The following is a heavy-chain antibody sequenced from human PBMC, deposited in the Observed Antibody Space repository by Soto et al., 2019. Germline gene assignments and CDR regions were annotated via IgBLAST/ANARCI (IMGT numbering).Heavy chain of an antibody. CDR2: MNPNSGNT. CDR3: ARGVATREYYYYGMDV. CDR1: GYTFTSYD. Sequence: QVQLVQSGAEVKKPGASVKVSCKASGYTFTSYDINWVRQATGQGLEWMGWMNPNSGNTGYAQKFQGRVTMTRNTSLRTAYMELSSLRSEDSAVYYCARGVATREYYYYGMDVWGQGTTVTVSS. D-gene: IGHD5-12*01. V-gene: IGHV1-8*01. J-gene: IGHJ6*02.